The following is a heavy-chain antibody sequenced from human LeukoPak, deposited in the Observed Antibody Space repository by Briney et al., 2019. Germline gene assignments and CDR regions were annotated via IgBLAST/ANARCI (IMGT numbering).Heavy chain of an antibody. V-gene: IGHV3-30*18. CDR3: AKFPQTSYYDILTGYQYGYHFDY. Sequence: GRSLRLSCAASGFTFSSYGMHWVRQAPGKGLEWVAVISYDGSSKYYADSVKGRFTISRDNSKNTLYLQMNSLRAEDTAVYYCAKFPQTSYYDILTGYQYGYHFDYWGQGTLVTVSS. D-gene: IGHD3-9*01. CDR1: GFTFSSYG. CDR2: ISYDGSSK. J-gene: IGHJ4*02.